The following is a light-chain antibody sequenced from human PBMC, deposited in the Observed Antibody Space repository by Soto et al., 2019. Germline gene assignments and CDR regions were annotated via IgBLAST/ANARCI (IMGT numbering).Light chain of an antibody. CDR1: QSISTY. CDR2: AAY. Sequence: DIQMTQSPSSLSASVGDTVTITCRASQSISTYLTWYQQKPGKAPKLLIYAAYNLQSGVPSRFSGSGSGTDFTLTISSLQTDDFSTYYCQQYHSYWTFGQGTKVDIK. CDR3: QQYHSYWT. V-gene: IGKV1-39*01. J-gene: IGKJ1*01.